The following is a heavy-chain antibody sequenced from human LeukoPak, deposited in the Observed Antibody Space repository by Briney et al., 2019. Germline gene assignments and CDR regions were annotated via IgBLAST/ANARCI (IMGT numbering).Heavy chain of an antibody. V-gene: IGHV3-11*05. D-gene: IGHD5-12*01. J-gene: IGHJ4*02. CDR3: VGGIGWLPDH. CDR1: GFTFSDYY. CDR2: ISSSSIYT. Sequence: TGGSLRLSCATSGFTFSDYYMSWIRQAPGKGLEWVSYISSSSIYTNYADSVRGRFTVSRDNAKNSLHLQMNSLRDEDTAVYFCVGGIGWLPDHWGQGTLVTVSS.